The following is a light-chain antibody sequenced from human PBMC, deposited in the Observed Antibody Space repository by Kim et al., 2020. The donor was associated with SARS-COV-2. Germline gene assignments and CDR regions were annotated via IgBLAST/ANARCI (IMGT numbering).Light chain of an antibody. CDR1: NIGSKN. CDR2: RDS. Sequence: VARGETARITCGGNNIGSKNVHWYQQKPGQAPVLVIYRDSNRPSGIPERFSGSNSGNTATLTISRAQAGDEADYYCQVWDSSTVVFGGGSQLTVL. V-gene: IGLV3-9*01. CDR3: QVWDSSTVV. J-gene: IGLJ2*01.